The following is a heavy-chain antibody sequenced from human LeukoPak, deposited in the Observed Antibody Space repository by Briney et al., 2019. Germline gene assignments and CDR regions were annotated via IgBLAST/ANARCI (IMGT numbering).Heavy chain of an antibody. Sequence: TGGSLRLSCTASGFTFSTYNMNWVRQAPGKGLEWVSYISSSSTVIYYAASVRGRFTISRGNAKNSLSLQMNSLRDEDTAVYYCTRDLRSNYWGQGTLVTVAS. CDR3: TRDLRSNY. D-gene: IGHD3/OR15-3a*01. J-gene: IGHJ4*02. CDR2: ISSSSTVI. V-gene: IGHV3-48*02. CDR1: GFTFSTYN.